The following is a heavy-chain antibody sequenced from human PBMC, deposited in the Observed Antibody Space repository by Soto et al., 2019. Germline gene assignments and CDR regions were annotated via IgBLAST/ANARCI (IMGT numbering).Heavy chain of an antibody. CDR3: ARVDTAMDGFDY. J-gene: IGHJ4*01. V-gene: IGHV4-39*01. CDR1: GGSISSSSYY. CDR2: IYYSGST. Sequence: SETLSLTCTVSGGSISSSSYYWGWIRQPPGKGLEWIGSIYYSGSTCYNPSLKSRVTISVDTSKNQFSLKLSSVTAADTAVYYCARVDTAMDGFDYSGQGTMVTVSS. D-gene: IGHD5-18*01.